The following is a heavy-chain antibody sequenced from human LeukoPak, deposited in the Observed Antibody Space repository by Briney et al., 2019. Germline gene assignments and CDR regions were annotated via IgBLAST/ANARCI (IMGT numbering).Heavy chain of an antibody. Sequence: GASVKVSCKASGGTFSSYAISWVRQAPGQGLEWMGWISAYNGNTNYAQKLQGRVTMTTGTSTSTAYMELRSLRSDDTAVYYCARRGTTMVRGVIITNWFDPWGQGTLVTVSS. CDR2: ISAYNGNT. D-gene: IGHD3-10*01. CDR1: GGTFSSYA. CDR3: ARRGTTMVRGVIITNWFDP. V-gene: IGHV1-18*01. J-gene: IGHJ5*02.